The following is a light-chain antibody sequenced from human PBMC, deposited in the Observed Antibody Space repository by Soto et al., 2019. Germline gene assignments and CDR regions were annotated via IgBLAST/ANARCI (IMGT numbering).Light chain of an antibody. CDR3: QQFSRYPLT. Sequence: DIQLTQSPSFLSASVGDRVTITCRASQGINNYLAWYQQRPGTAPKLLIYAASTLQSGIPSRFSGSGSGTDFTLTISSLQPEDFATYYCQQFSRYPLTFGGRTKVEIK. CDR2: AAS. CDR1: QGINNY. J-gene: IGKJ4*01. V-gene: IGKV1-9*01.